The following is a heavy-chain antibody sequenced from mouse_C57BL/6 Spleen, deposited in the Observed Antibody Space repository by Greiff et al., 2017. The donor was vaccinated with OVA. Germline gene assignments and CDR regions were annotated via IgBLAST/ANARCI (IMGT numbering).Heavy chain of an antibody. V-gene: IGHV1-53*01. D-gene: IGHD3-2*02. CDR1: GYTFTSYW. CDR3: ARWDSSGYPFAY. CDR2: INPSNGGT. J-gene: IGHJ3*01. Sequence: QVQLQQPGTELVKPGASVKLSCKASGYTFTSYWMHWVKQRPGQGLEWIGNINPSNGGTNYNEKFKSKATLTVDKSSSTAYMQLSGLTSEDSAVYYCARWDSSGYPFAYWGQGTLVTVSA.